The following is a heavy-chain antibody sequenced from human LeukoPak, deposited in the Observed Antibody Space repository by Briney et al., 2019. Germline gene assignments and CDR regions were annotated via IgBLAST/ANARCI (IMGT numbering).Heavy chain of an antibody. CDR1: GGSISSYY. Sequence: SETLSLTCTVSGGSISSYYWSWIRQPPGKGLEWIGSVFFSGNTYYEPSLKSRVTISVATSTNQFSLKLSSVTAADTAVYYCARGRFNYDNNGYSSFYHWGQGTLVTVSS. CDR3: ARGRFNYDNNGYSSFYH. V-gene: IGHV4-59*08. D-gene: IGHD3-22*01. CDR2: VFFSGNT. J-gene: IGHJ4*02.